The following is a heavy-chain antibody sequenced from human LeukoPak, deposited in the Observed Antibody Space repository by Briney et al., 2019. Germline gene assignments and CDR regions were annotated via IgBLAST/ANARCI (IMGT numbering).Heavy chain of an antibody. V-gene: IGHV1-18*01. CDR1: GYTFTIYG. D-gene: IGHD6-19*01. Sequence: GASVKVSCKASGYTFTIYGISWVRQAPGQGLEWMGWISAYNGNTNYAQKLQGRVTMTTDTSTSTAYMELRSLRSDDTAVYYCARSYSIAVAGTKDYWGQGTLVTVSS. J-gene: IGHJ4*02. CDR3: ARSYSIAVAGTKDY. CDR2: ISAYNGNT.